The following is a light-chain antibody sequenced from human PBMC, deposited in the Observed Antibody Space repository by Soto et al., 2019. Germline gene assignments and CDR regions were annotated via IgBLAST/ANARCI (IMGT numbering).Light chain of an antibody. V-gene: IGLV2-11*01. J-gene: IGLJ1*01. CDR1: SSDVGGYNY. CDR3: CSYAGSYV. Sequence: QLVLTQPRSVSGSPGQSVTICCTGTSSDVGGYNYVSWYQQHPGKAPKLMIYDVSKRPSGVPDRFSGSKSGNTASLTISGLQAEDEADYYCCSYAGSYVFGTGTKVTVL. CDR2: DVS.